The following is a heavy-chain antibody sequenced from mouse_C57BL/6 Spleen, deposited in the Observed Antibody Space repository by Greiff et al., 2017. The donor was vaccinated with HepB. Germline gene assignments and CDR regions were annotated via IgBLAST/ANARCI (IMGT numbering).Heavy chain of an antibody. D-gene: IGHD2-5*01. CDR3: ARYSNYLSYWYFDV. CDR2: IYPRSGNT. V-gene: IGHV1-81*01. J-gene: IGHJ1*03. Sequence: VKLQESGAELARPGASVKLSCKASGYTFTSYGISWVKQRTGQGLEWIGEIYPRSGNTYYNEKFKGKATLTADKSSSTAYMELRSLTSEDSAVYFCARYSNYLSYWYFDVWGTGTTVTVSS. CDR1: GYTFTSYG.